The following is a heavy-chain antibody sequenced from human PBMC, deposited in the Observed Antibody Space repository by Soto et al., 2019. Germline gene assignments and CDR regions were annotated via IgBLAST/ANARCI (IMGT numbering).Heavy chain of an antibody. Sequence: ASVKVSCKASGYTFTSYAMHWVRQAPGQRLEWMGWINAGNGNTKYSQKFQGRVTITRDTSASTAYMELSSLRSEDTAVYYCATFSGWTYPGAFDIWGQGTMVTVSS. D-gene: IGHD6-19*01. CDR2: INAGNGNT. CDR3: ATFSGWTYPGAFDI. V-gene: IGHV1-3*01. CDR1: GYTFTSYA. J-gene: IGHJ3*02.